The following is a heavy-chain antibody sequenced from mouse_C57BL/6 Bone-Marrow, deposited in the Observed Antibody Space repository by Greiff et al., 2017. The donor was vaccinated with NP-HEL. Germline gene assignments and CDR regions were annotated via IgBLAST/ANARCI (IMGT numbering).Heavy chain of an antibody. J-gene: IGHJ2*01. V-gene: IGHV1-9*01. CDR3: ARWLLIY. D-gene: IGHD2-3*01. CDR1: GYTFTGYW. CDR2: LLPGSGST. Sequence: VQLQQSGAELMKPGASVKLSCKATGYTFTGYWIEWVKQRPGHGLEWIGELLPGSGSTNYNEKLKGKATFTADTSSNTAYMQLSSLTTEDSAIYYCARWLLIYWGQGTTLTVSS.